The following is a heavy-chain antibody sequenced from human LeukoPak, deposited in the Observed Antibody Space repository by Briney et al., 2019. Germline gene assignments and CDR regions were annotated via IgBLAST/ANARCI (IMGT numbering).Heavy chain of an antibody. CDR3: AKEPRYDFWSGFDY. V-gene: IGHV3-23*01. CDR2: ISGSGGST. D-gene: IGHD3-3*01. Sequence: PGGSLRLSCAASGFAFSSYAMSWVRQAPGKGLEWVSAISGSGGSTYYADSVKGRFTISRDNSKNPLYLQMNSLRAEDTAVYYCAKEPRYDFWSGFDYWGQGTLVTVSS. CDR1: GFAFSSYA. J-gene: IGHJ4*02.